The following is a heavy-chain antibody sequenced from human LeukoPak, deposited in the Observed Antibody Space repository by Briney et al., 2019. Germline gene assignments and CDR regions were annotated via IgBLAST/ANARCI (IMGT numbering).Heavy chain of an antibody. CDR2: IYTSGST. J-gene: IGHJ6*03. CDR1: GGSISSYY. V-gene: IGHV4-4*07. D-gene: IGHD6-13*01. Sequence: SETLSLTCTVSGGSISSYYWSWIRQPAGKGLEWIGRIYTSGSTNYNPSLKSRVTMSVDTSKNQFSLKLSSVTAADTAVYYCARGRIAAAGTSFYYYMDVWGKGTTVTVSS. CDR3: ARGRIAAAGTSFYYYMDV.